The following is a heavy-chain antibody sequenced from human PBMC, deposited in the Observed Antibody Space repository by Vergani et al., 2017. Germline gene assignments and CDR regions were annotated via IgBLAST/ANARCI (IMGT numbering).Heavy chain of an antibody. Sequence: EVQLLESGGGLVQPGGSLRLSCAASGFTFSSYAMSWVRQAPGKGLEWVSAISGSGGSTYYADSVKGRFTISRDNAKNSLYLQMNSLRAEDTAVYYCARRASGWYGNYFDYWGQGILVTVSS. J-gene: IGHJ4*02. V-gene: IGHV3-23*01. CDR2: ISGSGGST. CDR3: ARRASGWYGNYFDY. CDR1: GFTFSSYA. D-gene: IGHD6-19*01.